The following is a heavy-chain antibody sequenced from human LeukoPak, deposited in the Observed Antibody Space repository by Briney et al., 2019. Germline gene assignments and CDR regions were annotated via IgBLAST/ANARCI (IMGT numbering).Heavy chain of an antibody. CDR2: FDPEDGET. Sequence: ASVKVSCKVSGYTLTELSMHWVRQAPGKGLEWMGGFDPEDGETIYAQKFQGRVTMTEDTSTDTAYMELSSLRSEDTAVYYCARAPSNYDSSGYFDYWGQGTLVTVSS. V-gene: IGHV1-24*01. D-gene: IGHD3-22*01. CDR3: ARAPSNYDSSGYFDY. CDR1: GYTLTELS. J-gene: IGHJ4*02.